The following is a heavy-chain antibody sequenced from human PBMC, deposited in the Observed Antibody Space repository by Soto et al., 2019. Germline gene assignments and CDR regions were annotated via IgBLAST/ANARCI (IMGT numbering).Heavy chain of an antibody. J-gene: IGHJ4*02. CDR2: ISGSGGRS. V-gene: IGHV3-23*01. CDR3: AKAYFVWSSEQPYYFDY. Sequence: EVQLLDSGGGLVQPGGSLRLSCVASGFTFSNYAMTWVRQGPGKGLEWVSGISGSGGRSYYADSVKGRLTISRDNSKSTLYLQMNSLRAEDTAVYYCAKAYFVWSSEQPYYFDYWGQGTLVTVSS. CDR1: GFTFSNYA. D-gene: IGHD3-16*01.